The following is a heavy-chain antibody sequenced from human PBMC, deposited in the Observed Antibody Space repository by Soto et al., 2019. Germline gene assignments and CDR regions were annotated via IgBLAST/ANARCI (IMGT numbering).Heavy chain of an antibody. Sequence: GASVKVSCKASGYTFTSYAMHWVRQAPGQRLEWMGWINAGNGNTKYSQKFQGRVTITRDTSASTAYMELSSLRSEDTAVYYCAREGRSSTSYYYYSYMDVWGKGTTVTVSS. V-gene: IGHV1-3*01. CDR2: INAGNGNT. CDR1: GYTFTSYA. CDR3: AREGRSSTSYYYYSYMDV. J-gene: IGHJ6*03.